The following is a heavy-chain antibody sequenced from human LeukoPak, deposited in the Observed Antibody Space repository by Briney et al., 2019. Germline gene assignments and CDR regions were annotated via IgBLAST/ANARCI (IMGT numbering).Heavy chain of an antibody. CDR1: GFTFSNYW. Sequence: PGGSLRLSCAASGFTFSNYWMSWVRQAPGEGLEWVANIKEDGSDKHYVDSVKGRFTISRDNAKNSLYLQMNSLRAEDTAVYYCARDPNRIAAAGTGPSDYWGQGTLVTVSS. D-gene: IGHD6-13*01. CDR3: ARDPNRIAAAGTGPSDY. CDR2: IKEDGSDK. V-gene: IGHV3-7*01. J-gene: IGHJ4*02.